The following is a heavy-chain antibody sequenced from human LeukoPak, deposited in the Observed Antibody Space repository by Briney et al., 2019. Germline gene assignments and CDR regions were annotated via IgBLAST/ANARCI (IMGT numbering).Heavy chain of an antibody. V-gene: IGHV1-2*02. CDR1: GYTFTGYY. CDR2: INPNSGDT. J-gene: IGHJ4*02. Sequence: ASVKVSCKASGYTFTGYYMNWVRQAPGQGLEWMGWINPNSGDTNYAQKFQGRVAMTRGTSISTAYMELNRLTFDDTAVYYCARGGDGDYVSDYWGQGTLSPSPQ. D-gene: IGHD4-17*01. CDR3: ARGGDGDYVSDY.